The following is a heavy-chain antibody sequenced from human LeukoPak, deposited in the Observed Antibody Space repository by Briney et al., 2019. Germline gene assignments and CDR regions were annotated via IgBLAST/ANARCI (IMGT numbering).Heavy chain of an antibody. CDR1: GFTFSSYA. CDR2: ISGSGGST. V-gene: IGHV3-23*01. CDR3: AKDLAFKVDCSGGSCAFDY. J-gene: IGHJ4*02. D-gene: IGHD2-15*01. Sequence: PGGSLRLSCAASGFTFSSYAMSRVRQAPGKGLEWVSAISGSGGSTYYADSVKSRFTISRDNSRNTLYLQMNSLRAEDTAVYYCAKDLAFKVDCSGGSCAFDYWGQGTLVTVSS.